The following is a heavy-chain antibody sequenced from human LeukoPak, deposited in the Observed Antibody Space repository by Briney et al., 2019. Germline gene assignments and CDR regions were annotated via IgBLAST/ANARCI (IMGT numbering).Heavy chain of an antibody. J-gene: IGHJ3*01. D-gene: IGHD3-9*01. V-gene: IGHV3-9*01. CDR1: GFSLEDYA. Sequence: GGSLRLSCVGSGFSLEDYAMHWVRQVPGKGLEWVSSISWDSGSQAYTDSVKGRLTISRDNDKNSLYLQMNSLRLEDTAFYYCIKDMGFDLLKDAFHVWGQGTLVTVSS. CDR3: IKDMGFDLLKDAFHV. CDR2: ISWDSGSQ.